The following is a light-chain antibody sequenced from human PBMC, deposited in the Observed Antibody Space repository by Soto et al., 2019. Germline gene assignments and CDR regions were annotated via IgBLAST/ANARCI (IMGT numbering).Light chain of an antibody. Sequence: QSVLTQPASVSGSPGQSITVSCTGTCSDVGVYNYVSWYQQHPGKAPKLMIYEVSNRPSGVSNRFSGSKSGNRASLTISGLQAEDEADYYCSSYTTSRTYVFGSGTKVTVL. V-gene: IGLV2-14*01. CDR1: CSDVGVYNY. J-gene: IGLJ1*01. CDR2: EVS. CDR3: SSYTTSRTYV.